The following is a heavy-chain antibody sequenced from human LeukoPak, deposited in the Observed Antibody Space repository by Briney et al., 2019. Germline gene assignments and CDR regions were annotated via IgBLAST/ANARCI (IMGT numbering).Heavy chain of an antibody. D-gene: IGHD2-21*02. CDR3: ARRGVTANWFDP. CDR1: GYSFTNYC. J-gene: IGHJ5*02. V-gene: IGHV5-51*01. CDR2: IYPRDSDT. Sequence: GESLKISCKASGYSFTNYCIGWVRQMPGKGLEWMGLIYPRDSDTRYSPSFQGQVTISADKSISTAYLHWSSLKASDTAMYYCARRGVTANWFDPWGQGTLVTVSS.